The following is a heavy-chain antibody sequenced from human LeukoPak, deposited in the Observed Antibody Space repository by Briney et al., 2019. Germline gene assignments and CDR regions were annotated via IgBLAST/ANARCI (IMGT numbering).Heavy chain of an antibody. V-gene: IGHV3-66*02. J-gene: IGHJ4*02. D-gene: IGHD2-2*01. CDR3: AAGQLLWNYFDY. Sequence: GGSLRLSCAASGFTVSSKYMIWVRRAPGKGLEWVSVLYSGGSTYYAASVKGRFTISRDNSKNTLYLQMNSLRPEDTAVYYCAAGQLLWNYFDYWGQGTLVTVSS. CDR2: LYSGGST. CDR1: GFTVSSKY.